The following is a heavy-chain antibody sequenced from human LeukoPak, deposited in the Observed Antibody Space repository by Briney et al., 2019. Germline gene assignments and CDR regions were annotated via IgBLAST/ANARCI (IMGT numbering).Heavy chain of an antibody. CDR2: ITYNGGRT. Sequence: GGSRRLSCSASGFIFSNYDMHWVRQAPGKGLEYVSAITYNGGRTYYADSVKGRFTTSRDNSKNTLYFQMSGLRAEDTAVYYCVKDRGYGGRNVDYCGQGTLVTVSS. V-gene: IGHV3-64*05. J-gene: IGHJ4*02. D-gene: IGHD1-26*01. CDR1: GFIFSNYD. CDR3: VKDRGYGGRNVDY.